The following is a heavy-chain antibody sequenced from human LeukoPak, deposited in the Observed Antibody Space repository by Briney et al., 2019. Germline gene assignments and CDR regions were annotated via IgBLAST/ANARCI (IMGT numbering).Heavy chain of an antibody. CDR2: IYYSGST. CDR1: GGFISSYY. Sequence: SETLSLTCSVSGGFISSYYWSWVRQPSGKGLEWIGYIYYSGSTNYNPSLKSRVTISVDTSKNQFSLKLSSVTAADTAVYYCARHSITIFGVVIGEPNWFDPWGQGTLVTVSS. J-gene: IGHJ5*02. V-gene: IGHV4-59*08. CDR3: ARHSITIFGVVIGEPNWFDP. D-gene: IGHD3-3*01.